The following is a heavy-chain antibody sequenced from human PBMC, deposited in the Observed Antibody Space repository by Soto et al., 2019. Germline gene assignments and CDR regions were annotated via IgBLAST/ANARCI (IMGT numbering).Heavy chain of an antibody. CDR2: LVVGSGNT. V-gene: IGHV1-58*01. J-gene: IGHJ4*02. Sequence: QMQVVQSGPEVKKPGTSVKVSCKTSGFMFTSSAVQWVRQARGQRLEWIGWLVVGSGNTHYAQHFQERVTLTRDMSTGTAYMELSSLRSEDTAVYYCAAVLVLRVLKWLPAYFDYWGQGTLVTVSS. CDR1: GFMFTSSA. CDR3: AAVLVLRVLKWLPAYFDY. D-gene: IGHD3-3*01.